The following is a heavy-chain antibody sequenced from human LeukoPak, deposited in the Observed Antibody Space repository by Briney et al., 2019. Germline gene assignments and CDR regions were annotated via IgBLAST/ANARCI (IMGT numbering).Heavy chain of an antibody. Sequence: SETLSLTCALYGGSFSGYYWSWIRQPPGKGLEWIGEINHSGSTNYNPSLKSRVTISVDTSKNQFSLKLSSVTAADTAVYYCARGGQLLPIDYWGQGTLVTVSS. CDR1: GGSFSGYY. J-gene: IGHJ4*02. V-gene: IGHV4-34*01. D-gene: IGHD2-2*01. CDR3: ARGGQLLPIDY. CDR2: INHSGST.